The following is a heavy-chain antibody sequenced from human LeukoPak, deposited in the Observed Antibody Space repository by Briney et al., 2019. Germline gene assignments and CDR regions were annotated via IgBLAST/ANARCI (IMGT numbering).Heavy chain of an antibody. CDR2: ISGSGGST. CDR3: AKDRAAYYYDSSGYY. V-gene: IGHV3-23*01. CDR1: GFTFSSCA. D-gene: IGHD3-22*01. Sequence: GGSLRLSCAASGFTFSSCAMSWVRQAPGKGLEWVSAISGSGGSTYYADSVKGRFTISRDNSKNTLYLQMNSLRAEDTAVYYCAKDRAAYYYDSSGYYWGQGTLVTVSS. J-gene: IGHJ4*02.